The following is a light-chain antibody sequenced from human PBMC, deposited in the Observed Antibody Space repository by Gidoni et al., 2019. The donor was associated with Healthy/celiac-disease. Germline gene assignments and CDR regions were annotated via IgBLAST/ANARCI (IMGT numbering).Light chain of an antibody. J-gene: IGKJ5*01. CDR1: QSVSSN. CDR3: QQYNNWPPIT. Sequence: EIVMTESPATLSVSPVERATISCRASQSVSSNLAWYQQKPGQAPRIRIYGASTRATGILARFSGSGSGTEFTLTISSLQSEDFAVYYCQQYNNWPPITFGQGTRLEIK. CDR2: GAS. V-gene: IGKV3-15*01.